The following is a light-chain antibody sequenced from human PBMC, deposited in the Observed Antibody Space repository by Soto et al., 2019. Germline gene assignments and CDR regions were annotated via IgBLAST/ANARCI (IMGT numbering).Light chain of an antibody. V-gene: IGLV1-47*01. Sequence: QSVLTQPPSAPGTPGQRVTISCSGSSSNIGSNYVYWYQQVPGTAPRLLMYRASQRPLGVPDRFSGSKSGTSASLAISGLRSEDEADYYCAAWDDTLKGLVFGGGTKLTVL. CDR3: AAWDDTLKGLV. J-gene: IGLJ2*01. CDR1: SSNIGSNY. CDR2: RAS.